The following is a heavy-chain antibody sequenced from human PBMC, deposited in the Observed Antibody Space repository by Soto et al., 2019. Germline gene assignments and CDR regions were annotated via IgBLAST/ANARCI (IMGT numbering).Heavy chain of an antibody. Sequence: QLQLQESGPGLVKPSETLSLTCTVSGGSISSSSYYWAWIRQPPGKGLEWIGSIYYSGSTYYNPSLKSRVPISVDTSKNQFSLKLSSVTAADTAVYYCASQYYYDSSGYLGGPWGQGTLVTVSS. D-gene: IGHD3-22*01. CDR3: ASQYYYDSSGYLGGP. CDR2: IYYSGST. CDR1: GGSISSSSYY. V-gene: IGHV4-39*01. J-gene: IGHJ5*02.